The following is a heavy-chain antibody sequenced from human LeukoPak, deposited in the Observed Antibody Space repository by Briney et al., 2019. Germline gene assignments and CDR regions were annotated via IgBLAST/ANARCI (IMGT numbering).Heavy chain of an antibody. CDR3: ARNGDLCIDF. CDR2: IYYSGST. CDR1: GGSISSYY. D-gene: IGHD4-17*01. V-gene: IGHV4-59*12. J-gene: IGHJ4*02. Sequence: SETLSLTCSVSGGSISSYYWSWIRLPPGKGLEWIGYIYYSGSTSYSGNTNYNPSLKSRVTMLVDTSKNQFSLKLSSVTAADTAVYYCARNGDLCIDFWGQGTLVTVSS.